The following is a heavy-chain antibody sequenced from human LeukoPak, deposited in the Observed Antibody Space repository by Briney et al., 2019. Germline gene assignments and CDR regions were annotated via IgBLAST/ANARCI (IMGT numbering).Heavy chain of an antibody. V-gene: IGHV4-61*02. D-gene: IGHD5-12*01. CDR3: AREYSGYEN. CDR1: GGSISSSNW. CDR2: IYTSGST. J-gene: IGHJ4*02. Sequence: PSETLSLTCAVSGGSISSSNWWSWVRQPAGKGLEWIGRIYTSGSTNYNPSLKSRVTISVDTSKNQFSLKLSSVTAADTAVYYCAREYSGYENWGQGTLVTVSS.